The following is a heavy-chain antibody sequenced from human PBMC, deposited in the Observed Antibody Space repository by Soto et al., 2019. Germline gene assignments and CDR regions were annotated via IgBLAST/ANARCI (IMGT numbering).Heavy chain of an antibody. V-gene: IGHV3-74*01. D-gene: IGHD6-25*01. CDR1: GFRFRDYW. Sequence: EVQLVESGGGLVRPGGSLSLSCAASGFRFRDYWMHWVRQPPGGGLVWVSRVTPDGSSKDYADSVQGRFTISRDNANNMVYLKIDNLRVEDTAVYYCTTLSTAVDYFAIDIWGLGTMVTVSS. CDR2: VTPDGSSK. J-gene: IGHJ3*02. CDR3: TTLSTAVDYFAIDI.